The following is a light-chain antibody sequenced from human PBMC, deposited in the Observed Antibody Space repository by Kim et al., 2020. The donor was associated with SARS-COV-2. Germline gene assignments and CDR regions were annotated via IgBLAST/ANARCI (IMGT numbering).Light chain of an antibody. Sequence: QSALTQPRSVSGSPGQSVTISCTGTSSDVGRYNYVSWYQQHPGKAPKLMIYDVNNRPSGVPDRFSGSKSGNTASLTISGLQADDEADYYCCSYAGSYTWVFGGGTQLAVL. CDR1: SSDVGRYNY. CDR2: DVN. J-gene: IGLJ3*02. CDR3: CSYAGSYTWV. V-gene: IGLV2-11*01.